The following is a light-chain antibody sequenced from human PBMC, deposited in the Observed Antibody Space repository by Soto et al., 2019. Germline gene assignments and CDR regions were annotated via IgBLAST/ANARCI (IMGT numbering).Light chain of an antibody. CDR3: SSYTSSSTYV. CDR1: SSDVGGYNY. J-gene: IGLJ1*01. CDR2: DVS. V-gene: IGLV2-14*01. Sequence: QSALTQPASVSGSPGQSITISCTGTSSDVGGYNYVSWYQQHPGKAPKLMIYDVSNRPSGVSNRFSGSKSGNTASLTISGLQAEDEADYYCSSYTSSSTYVLGTETKVTV.